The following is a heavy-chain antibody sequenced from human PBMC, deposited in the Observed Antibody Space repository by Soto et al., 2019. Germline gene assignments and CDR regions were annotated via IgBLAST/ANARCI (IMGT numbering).Heavy chain of an antibody. CDR2: IYYSGST. CDR1: GGSISSYY. V-gene: IGHV4-59*08. J-gene: IGHJ4*02. D-gene: IGHD1-7*01. CDR3: ARHEALELRFDY. Sequence: PSETLSRTCTVSGGSISSYYWSWIRQPPGKGLEWIGYIYYSGSTNYNPSLKSRVTISVDTSKNQFSLKLSSVTAADTAVYHCARHEALELRFDYWGQGTLVTVPS.